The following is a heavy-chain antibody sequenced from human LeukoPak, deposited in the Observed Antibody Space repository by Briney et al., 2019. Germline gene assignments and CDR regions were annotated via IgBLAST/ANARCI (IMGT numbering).Heavy chain of an antibody. D-gene: IGHD3-16*01. Sequence: ASVKVSCKASGYTFTSYGISWVRQAPGQGLEWMGWISAYNGNTNYAQKLQGRVTMTTDTSTSTAYMELRSLRSDDTAVYYCARDILRTPGYVWGSYFDYWGQGTLVTVSS. CDR3: ARDILRTPGYVWGSYFDY. V-gene: IGHV1-18*01. CDR1: GYTFTSYG. CDR2: ISAYNGNT. J-gene: IGHJ4*02.